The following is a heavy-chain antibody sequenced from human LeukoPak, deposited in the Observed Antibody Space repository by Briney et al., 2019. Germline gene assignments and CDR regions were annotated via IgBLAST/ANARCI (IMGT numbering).Heavy chain of an antibody. D-gene: IGHD3-3*01. V-gene: IGHV3-74*01. Sequence: GGSLRLSCAASGFTFTKFWMHWVRQAPGRGLVWVSRVKDDGISTLYADSVKGRFTISRDNAKNTLYLQMNSLRDEDTAVYYCARDRGEWLLYYYYYYMDVWGKGTTVTVSS. CDR1: GFTFTKFW. CDR2: VKDDGIST. CDR3: ARDRGEWLLYYYYYYMDV. J-gene: IGHJ6*03.